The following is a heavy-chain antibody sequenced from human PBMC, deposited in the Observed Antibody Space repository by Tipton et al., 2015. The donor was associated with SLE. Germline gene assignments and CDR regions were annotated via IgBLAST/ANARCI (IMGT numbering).Heavy chain of an antibody. D-gene: IGHD1-26*01. V-gene: IGHV4-59*01. CDR2: IYYTGST. CDR1: GGSISSYY. J-gene: IGHJ2*01. CDR3: ARGRGWSSGYFDL. Sequence: TLSLTCTVSGGSISSYYWSWIRQPPGRGLEWIGYIYYTGSTNYDPSLKSRVTISVDTSKNQFSLKLSSVTAVDTAVYYCARGRGWSSGYFDLWGRGTLVTVSS.